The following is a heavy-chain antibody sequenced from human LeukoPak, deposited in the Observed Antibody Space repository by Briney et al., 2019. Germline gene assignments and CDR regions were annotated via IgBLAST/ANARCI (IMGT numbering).Heavy chain of an antibody. Sequence: PGGSLRLSCAASGFTFSTYAMHWVRQAPGKGLEWVAIISYDGSNKYYPDSVKGRFTISRDNSKNTLYLQMNSLRAEDTAVYYCARGLDYGDYFDYWGQGTLVTVSS. CDR1: GFTFSTYA. V-gene: IGHV3-30*14. CDR2: ISYDGSNK. CDR3: ARGLDYGDYFDY. J-gene: IGHJ4*02. D-gene: IGHD4-17*01.